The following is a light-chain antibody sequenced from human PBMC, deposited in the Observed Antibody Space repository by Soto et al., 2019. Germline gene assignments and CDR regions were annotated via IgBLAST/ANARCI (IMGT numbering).Light chain of an antibody. CDR3: SSYTSASTLVV. CDR2: DVN. Sequence: QSALTQPASVSGSPGQSITISCTGTSSDVGGYNYVSWYQQHPDKAPKLMIYDVNNRPSGVSNRFSGSKSGNTASLTISGLQAEDEADYYCSSYTSASTLVVFGGGTKVTVL. CDR1: SSDVGGYNY. V-gene: IGLV2-14*03. J-gene: IGLJ2*01.